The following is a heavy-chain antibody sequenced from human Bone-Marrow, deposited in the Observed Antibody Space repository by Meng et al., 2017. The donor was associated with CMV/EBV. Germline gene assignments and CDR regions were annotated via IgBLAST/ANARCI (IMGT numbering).Heavy chain of an antibody. CDR3: ARDANWNYDRLHYYGMDV. CDR2: ISSSGSTI. J-gene: IGHJ6*02. V-gene: IGHV3-48*03. CDR1: GFTFSSYE. Sequence: GGSLKISCAASGFTFSSYEMNWVRQAPGKGLEWVSYISSSGSTIYYADSVKGRFTISRDNAKNSLYLQMNSLRAEDTAVYYCARDANWNYDRLHYYGMDVWGQGTTVTVSS. D-gene: IGHD1-7*01.